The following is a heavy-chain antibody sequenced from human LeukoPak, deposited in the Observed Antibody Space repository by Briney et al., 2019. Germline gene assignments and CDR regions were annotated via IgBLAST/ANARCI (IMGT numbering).Heavy chain of an antibody. CDR1: GYSISSYY. CDR3: ARLDRFGTNYYYMDV. CDR2: IYTSGST. Sequence: PSETLSLTCTVSGYSISSYYWSWIRQPPGKGLEWIGYIYTSGSTNYNPSLKSRVTISVDTSKNQFSLKLSSVTAADTAVYYCARLDRFGTNYYYMDVWGKGTTVTVSS. V-gene: IGHV4-4*09. D-gene: IGHD3-10*01. J-gene: IGHJ6*03.